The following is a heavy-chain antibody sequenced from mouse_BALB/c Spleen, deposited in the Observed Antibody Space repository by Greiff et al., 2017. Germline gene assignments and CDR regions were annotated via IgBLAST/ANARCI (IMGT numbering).Heavy chain of an antibody. V-gene: IGHV1-9*01. Sequence: QVQLKQSGAELMKPGASVKISCKATGYTFSSYWIEWVKQRPGHGLEWIGEILPGSGSTNYNEKFKGKATFTADTSSNTAYMQLSSLTSEDSAVYYCARRGYYGYVGFAYWGQGTLVTVSA. CDR1: GYTFSSYW. D-gene: IGHD1-2*01. CDR2: ILPGSGST. CDR3: ARRGYYGYVGFAY. J-gene: IGHJ3*01.